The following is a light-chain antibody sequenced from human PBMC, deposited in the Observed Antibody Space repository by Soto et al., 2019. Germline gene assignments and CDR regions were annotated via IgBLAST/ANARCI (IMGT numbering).Light chain of an antibody. CDR1: QSVSSY. CDR3: QQYGSSYPWT. CDR2: GAS. V-gene: IGKV3-20*01. Sequence: GLTLSPSTLSLSPRERATLSCRASQSVSSYLAWYQQKPGQAPRLLIYGASSRATGIPDRFSGSGSGTDFTLTIRRLEPEDFEVYYCQQYGSSYPWTFGQGTKVEI. J-gene: IGKJ1*01.